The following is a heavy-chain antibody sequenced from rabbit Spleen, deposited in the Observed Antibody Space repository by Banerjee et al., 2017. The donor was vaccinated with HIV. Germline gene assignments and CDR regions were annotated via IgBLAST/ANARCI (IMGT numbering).Heavy chain of an antibody. D-gene: IGHD4-2*01. Sequence: QEQLEESGGDLVKPEGSLTLTCTASGFSFSSSYYMYWVRQAPGKGLEWIGCIYSSSVITWYASWAKGRFTISKTSSTTVTLQMTSLTDADTATYFCARGGYGGHIYAMGLWGPGPLVTVS. J-gene: IGHJ4*01. CDR1: GFSFSSSYY. V-gene: IGHV1S45*01. CDR2: IYSSSVIT. CDR3: ARGGYGGHIYAMGL.